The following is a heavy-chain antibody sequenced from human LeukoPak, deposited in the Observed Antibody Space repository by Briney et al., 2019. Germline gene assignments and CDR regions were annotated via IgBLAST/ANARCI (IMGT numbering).Heavy chain of an antibody. V-gene: IGHV4-39*02. CDR2: IYYSGST. J-gene: IGHJ6*02. CDR1: GGSISSSSYY. Sequence: SETLSLTCTVSGGSISSSSYYWGWIRQPPGKGLEWIGSIYYSGSTYYNPSLKSRVTISVDTPKNQFSLKLSSVTAADTAVYYCAREYQLLYQTYYYGMDVWGQGTTVTVSS. D-gene: IGHD2-2*02. CDR3: AREYQLLYQTYYYGMDV.